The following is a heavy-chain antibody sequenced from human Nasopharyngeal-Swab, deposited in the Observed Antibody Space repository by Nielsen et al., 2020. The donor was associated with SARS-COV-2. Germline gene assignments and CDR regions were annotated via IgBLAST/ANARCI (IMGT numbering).Heavy chain of an antibody. CDR1: GFTFSVYA. CDR2: ISGAGDTT. J-gene: IGHJ4*02. V-gene: IGHV3-23*03. Sequence: GGSLRLSCATSGFTFSVYAMNWVRQAPGKGLEWVAVISGAGDTTHYADSVEGRFYVSRDNAKNTLYLQMNSLRAEDTAVYYCARGGSYSSSWYPTYWGQGTLVTVSS. D-gene: IGHD6-13*01. CDR3: ARGGSYSSSWYPTY.